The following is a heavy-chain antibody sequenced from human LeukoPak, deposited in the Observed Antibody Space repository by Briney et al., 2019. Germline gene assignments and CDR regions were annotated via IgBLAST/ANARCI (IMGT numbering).Heavy chain of an antibody. Sequence: ASVKVSCKTSGYTFTSYGISWVRQAPGQGLEWMGWISAYNGNTNYAQKLQGRVTMTTDTSTSTAYMELRSLRSDDTAVYYCARVRDTAMPSDYWGQGTLVTVSS. CDR1: GYTFTSYG. D-gene: IGHD5-18*01. CDR2: ISAYNGNT. CDR3: ARVRDTAMPSDY. J-gene: IGHJ4*02. V-gene: IGHV1-18*04.